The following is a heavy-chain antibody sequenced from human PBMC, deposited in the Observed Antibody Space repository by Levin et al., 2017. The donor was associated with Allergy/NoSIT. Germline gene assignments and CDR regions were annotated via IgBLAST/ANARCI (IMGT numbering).Heavy chain of an antibody. Sequence: GGSLRLSCAASGFTFSSYAMSWVRQAPGKGLEWVSAITGSGGSTYYADSVKGRFTISRDNSKNTLYLQMNSLGAEDTAVYYCAKGHGRDDFWSGYYSTFDSWGQGTMVTVAS. CDR3: AKGHGRDDFWSGYYSTFDS. CDR2: ITGSGGST. D-gene: IGHD3-3*01. CDR1: GFTFSSYA. J-gene: IGHJ3*02. V-gene: IGHV3-23*01.